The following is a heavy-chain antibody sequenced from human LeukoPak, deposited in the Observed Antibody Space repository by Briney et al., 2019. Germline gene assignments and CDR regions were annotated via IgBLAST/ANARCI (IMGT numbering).Heavy chain of an antibody. CDR2: INHSGNT. D-gene: IGHD4-23*01. J-gene: IGHJ6*03. V-gene: IGHV4-34*01. CDR1: GGSFSGYY. Sequence: SETLSVTCAVYGGSFSGYYWSWIRQPPGKGLEWIGEINHSGNTNSNPSLKSRVTMSVDTSKNQFALKLSSLTAADTAMYYCARREPHGDYGGKIRYYYYMDVWGKGTTITISS. CDR3: ARREPHGDYGGKIRYYYYMDV.